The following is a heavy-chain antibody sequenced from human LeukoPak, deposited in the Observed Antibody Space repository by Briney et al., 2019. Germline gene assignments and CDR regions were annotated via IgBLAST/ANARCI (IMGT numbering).Heavy chain of an antibody. CDR2: IGAYNGNT. Sequence: ASVKVSCKASGYSFTSYGINWVRQAPGQGLEWMGWIGAYNGNTKYAQKLQDRVTMTRDTSISTAYIELNLLRSDDTAVYYCARGDYYGSPKVVAAWGQGTLVTVSS. J-gene: IGHJ5*02. CDR3: ARGDYYGSPKVVAA. D-gene: IGHD3-10*01. V-gene: IGHV1-18*01. CDR1: GYSFTSYG.